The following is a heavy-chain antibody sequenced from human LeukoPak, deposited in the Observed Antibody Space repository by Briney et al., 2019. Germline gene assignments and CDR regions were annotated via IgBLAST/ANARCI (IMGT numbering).Heavy chain of an antibody. V-gene: IGHV4-59*01. Sequence: LRLSCAASGFTFDDYAMHWVRQAPGKGLEWIGYIYYSGSTNYNPSLKSRVTISVDTSKNQFSLKLSSVTAADTAVYYCARCWAAAGSFGMDVWGQGTTVTVSS. CDR1: GFTFDDYA. CDR2: IYYSGST. CDR3: ARCWAAAGSFGMDV. D-gene: IGHD6-13*01. J-gene: IGHJ6*02.